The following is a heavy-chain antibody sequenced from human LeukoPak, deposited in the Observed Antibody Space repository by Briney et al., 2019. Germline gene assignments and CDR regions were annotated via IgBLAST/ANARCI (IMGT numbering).Heavy chain of an antibody. Sequence: GRSLRLSCAASGFTFSSYAMHWVRQAPGKGLEWVAVISYDGSNKYYADSVKGRFTISRDNSKNTLYLQMNSLRAEDTAVYYCARGGYSYGSVKDFDYWGQGTLVTASS. J-gene: IGHJ4*02. D-gene: IGHD5-18*01. V-gene: IGHV3-30-3*01. CDR2: ISYDGSNK. CDR1: GFTFSSYA. CDR3: ARGGYSYGSVKDFDY.